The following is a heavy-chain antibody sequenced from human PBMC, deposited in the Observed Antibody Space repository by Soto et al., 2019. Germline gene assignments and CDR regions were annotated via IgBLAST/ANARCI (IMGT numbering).Heavy chain of an antibody. Sequence: GASMKVSCKASGYTFTSYYMHWVRQAPGQGLEWMGIINPSGGSTSYAQKFQGRVTMTRDTSTSTVYMELSSLRSEDTAVYYCARDLLSRPRGYYDSSGPRYRGQGTLVTVSS. J-gene: IGHJ4*02. CDR2: INPSGGST. V-gene: IGHV1-46*01. CDR3: ARDLLSRPRGYYDSSGPRY. CDR1: GYTFTSYY. D-gene: IGHD3-22*01.